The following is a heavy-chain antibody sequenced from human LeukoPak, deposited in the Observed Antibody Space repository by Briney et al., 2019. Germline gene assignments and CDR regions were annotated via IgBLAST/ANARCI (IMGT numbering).Heavy chain of an antibody. CDR1: GGSFSGYY. V-gene: IGHV4-59*01. CDR3: ARDGRRDGYNPRIFDY. CDR2: IYYSGST. D-gene: IGHD5-24*01. J-gene: IGHJ4*02. Sequence: SETLSLTCAVYGGSFSGYYWSWIRQPPGKGLEWIGYIYYSGSTNYNPSLKSRVTISVDTSKNQFSLKLSSVTAADTAVYYCARDGRRDGYNPRIFDYWGQGTLVTVSS.